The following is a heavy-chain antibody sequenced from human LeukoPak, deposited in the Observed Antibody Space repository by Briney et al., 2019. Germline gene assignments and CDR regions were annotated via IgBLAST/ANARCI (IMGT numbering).Heavy chain of an antibody. Sequence: GGSLRLSCAVSGFTFSSYGMSWVRQAPGKGLEWVSAISSSGRYTSYADSVKGRFTISRDNAKNSLYLQMNSLRAEDTALYYCAKDIRAIAVAGGFDYWGQGTLVTVSS. D-gene: IGHD6-19*01. CDR3: AKDIRAIAVAGGFDY. J-gene: IGHJ4*02. CDR2: ISSSGRYT. V-gene: IGHV3-23*01. CDR1: GFTFSSYG.